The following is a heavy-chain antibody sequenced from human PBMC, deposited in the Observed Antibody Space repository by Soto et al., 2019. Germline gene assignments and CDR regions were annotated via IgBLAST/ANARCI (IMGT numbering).Heavy chain of an antibody. CDR3: LLTGYIITWGHC. J-gene: IGHJ4*02. CDR1: GFTFSDYW. Sequence: EVRLVDSGGGLVQPGGSMRLSCAASGFTFSDYWMSWVRQAPGRGLEWVANIKEDGSVQYYVDSVKCRFTISRDNAMNALLVHILSLRVEYPSVYYCLLTGYIITWGHCWGPGTLVTASS. CDR2: IKEDGSVQ. V-gene: IGHV3-7*03. D-gene: IGHD3-9*01.